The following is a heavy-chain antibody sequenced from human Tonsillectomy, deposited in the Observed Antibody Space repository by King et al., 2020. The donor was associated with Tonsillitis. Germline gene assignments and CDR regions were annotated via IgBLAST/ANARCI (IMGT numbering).Heavy chain of an antibody. CDR2: ISGDGDSA. V-gene: IGHV3-43*02. J-gene: IGHJ4*02. CDR1: GFIFDDYA. D-gene: IGHD3-10*01. CDR3: AKDRWLGDLYGYFDY. Sequence: EVQLVESGGGVVQPGGSLRLSCAASGFIFDDYAMHWVRQAPGKGLEWVSLISGDGDSAYFADSVKGRFTISGDSSKNSLYLQMNSLRTEDTALYYCAKDRWLGDLYGYFDYWGQGTLVTVSS.